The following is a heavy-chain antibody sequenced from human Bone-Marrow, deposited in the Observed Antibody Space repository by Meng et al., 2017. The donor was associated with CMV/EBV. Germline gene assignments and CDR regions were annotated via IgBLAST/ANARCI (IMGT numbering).Heavy chain of an antibody. V-gene: IGHV3-48*03. J-gene: IGHJ3*01. CDR1: GFTFTNYE. CDR3: ARVPKWMVDAFDV. D-gene: IGHD6-19*01. CDR2: ISNSGTTI. Sequence: GESLKISCASSGFTFTNYEMNWVRQAPGKVLEWVSYISNSGTTIYYADSVKGRFIISRDNAKNSLYLQMNSLRAEDTAVYYCARVPKWMVDAFDVWGQGTMVTVSS.